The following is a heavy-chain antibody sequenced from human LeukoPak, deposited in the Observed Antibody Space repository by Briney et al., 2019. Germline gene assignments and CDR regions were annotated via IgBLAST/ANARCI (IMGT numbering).Heavy chain of an antibody. Sequence: SETLSLTCTVSGGSISSSSYHWGWIRQPPGKGLEWIGSIYYSGSTYYNPSLKSRVTISVDTSKNQFSLKLSSVTAADTAVYYCARRYYDFWSGYLVWFDPWGQGTLVTVSS. J-gene: IGHJ5*02. CDR1: GGSISSSSYH. D-gene: IGHD3-3*01. CDR2: IYYSGST. CDR3: ARRYYDFWSGYLVWFDP. V-gene: IGHV4-39*01.